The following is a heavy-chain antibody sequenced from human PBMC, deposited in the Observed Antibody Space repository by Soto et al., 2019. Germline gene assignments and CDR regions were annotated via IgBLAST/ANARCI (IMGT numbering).Heavy chain of an antibody. CDR3: ARNYGGNSQFFDL. CDR2: FFHTGTA. V-gene: IGHV4-59*11. J-gene: IGHJ2*01. CDR1: GDAITRHY. D-gene: IGHD4-17*01. Sequence: QVQLQESGPGLVKPSETLSLTCNVSGDAITRHYWSWIRQSPGKGMEWLGYFFHTGTALYNPSLRSRVSISVDTSKNQFSLKPTSIIPADTAVYFCARNYGGNSQFFDLWGRGTLVTVSS.